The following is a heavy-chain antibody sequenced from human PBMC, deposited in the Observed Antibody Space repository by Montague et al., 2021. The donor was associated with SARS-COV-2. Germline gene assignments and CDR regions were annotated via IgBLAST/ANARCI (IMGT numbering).Heavy chain of an antibody. Sequence: SETLSLTCAVYGGSFSDYYWSWIRQPPGKGLEWIGEINHSGSTXXXPSXXXRVTISVDTSKSQFSLKLSSVTAADTAVYYCARFLRRVVPAATGHWEKNYYYYYMDVWGKGTTVTVSS. J-gene: IGHJ6*03. CDR3: ARFLRRVVPAATGHWEKNYYYYYMDV. CDR2: INHSGST. D-gene: IGHD2-2*01. CDR1: GGSFSDYY. V-gene: IGHV4-34*01.